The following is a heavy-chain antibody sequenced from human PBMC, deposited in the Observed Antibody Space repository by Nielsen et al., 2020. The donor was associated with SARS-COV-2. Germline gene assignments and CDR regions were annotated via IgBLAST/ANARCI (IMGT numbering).Heavy chain of an antibody. J-gene: IGHJ4*02. V-gene: IGHV3-30*03. D-gene: IGHD2-15*01. CDR2: ISYDGSNK. Sequence: LSLTCAASGFTFSSYGMHWVRQAPGKGLEWVAVISYDGSNKYYADSVKGRFTISRDNSKNTLYLQMNSLRAEDTAVYYCARDLSGVVAATSMADYWGQGTLVTVSS. CDR1: GFTFSSYG. CDR3: ARDLSGVVAATSMADY.